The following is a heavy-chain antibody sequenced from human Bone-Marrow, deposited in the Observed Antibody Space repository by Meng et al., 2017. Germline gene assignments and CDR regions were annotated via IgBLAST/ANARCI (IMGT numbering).Heavy chain of an antibody. CDR1: GFTFSNAW. V-gene: IGHV3-11*04. CDR3: ARVDSSGWYGDFGAFDI. Sequence: GESLKISCAASGFTFSNAWMSWVRQAPGKGLEWVSYISSSGSTIYYADSVKGRFTISRDNAKNSLYLQMNSLRAEDTAVYYCARVDSSGWYGDFGAFDIWGQGTMVTVSS. D-gene: IGHD6-19*01. J-gene: IGHJ3*02. CDR2: ISSSGSTI.